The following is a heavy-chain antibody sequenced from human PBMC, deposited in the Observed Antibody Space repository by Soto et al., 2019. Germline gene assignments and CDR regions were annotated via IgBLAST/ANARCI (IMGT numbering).Heavy chain of an antibody. D-gene: IGHD2-15*01. J-gene: IGHJ4*02. CDR2: IHWNDGK. CDR3: AHPYCSCGSCYSSFDY. V-gene: IGHV2-5*01. Sequence: SGATLVNPTQTLTLTCTFSGFSLSTSGVGVGWIRQPPGKALEWLALIHWNDGKRSSPSLKSRLTISRHPSKNHVVLTMTNMDPVDTAPYYCAHPYCSCGSCYSSFDYRGQGTLVPVS. CDR1: GFSLSTSGVG.